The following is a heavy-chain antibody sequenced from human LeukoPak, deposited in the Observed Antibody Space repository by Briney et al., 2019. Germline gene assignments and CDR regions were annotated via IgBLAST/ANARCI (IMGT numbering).Heavy chain of an antibody. CDR2: INHSGST. CDR3: ARCYSSSSDRDY. V-gene: IGHV4-34*01. Sequence: SETLSLTCAVYGGSFSGYYWSWIRQPPGKGLEWIGEINHSGSTNYNPSLKSRVTISVDTSKNQNSLKLSSGTAADTAVYYCARCYSSSSDRDYWGQGTLVTVSS. D-gene: IGHD6-13*01. CDR1: GGSFSGYY. J-gene: IGHJ4*02.